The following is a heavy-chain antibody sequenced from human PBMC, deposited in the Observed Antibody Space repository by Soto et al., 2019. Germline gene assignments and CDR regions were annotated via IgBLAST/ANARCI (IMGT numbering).Heavy chain of an antibody. V-gene: IGHV4-30-2*01. CDR2: IYHSGST. CDR3: ARGYDFWSGYYTGGYYYGMDV. CDR1: GGSISSGGYS. J-gene: IGHJ6*02. Sequence: PSETLSLTCAVSGGSISSGGYSWRWIRQPPGKGLEWIGYIYHSGSTYYNPSLKSRVTISVDRSKNQFSLKLSSVTAADTAVYYCARGYDFWSGYYTGGYYYGMDVWGQGTTVTVSS. D-gene: IGHD3-3*01.